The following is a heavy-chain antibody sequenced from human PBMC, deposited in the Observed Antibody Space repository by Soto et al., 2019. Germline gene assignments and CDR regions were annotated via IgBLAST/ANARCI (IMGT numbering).Heavy chain of an antibody. J-gene: IGHJ4*02. D-gene: IGHD3-10*01. Sequence: QVQLVQSGAEVKKPGASVRVACKPSGYTFTSYAITWVRQAPGQGLQWMGWIDPFTGDTTYSQNFQGRVIMTTDISTSTAYMELRSLRSDDAAVYFCARGLVRAVITHFDYWGQGTLVTVSS. V-gene: IGHV1-18*04. CDR2: IDPFTGDT. CDR1: GYTFTSYA. CDR3: ARGLVRAVITHFDY.